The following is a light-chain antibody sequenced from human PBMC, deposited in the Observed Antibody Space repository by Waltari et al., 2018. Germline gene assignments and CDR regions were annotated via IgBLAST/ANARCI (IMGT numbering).Light chain of an antibody. CDR3: ASWDDILIGRL. J-gene: IGLJ2*01. Sequence: QSVLTQPPSASAAPGQRVNISCSGSTSNIGNNFVSCYQQPPGTAPRLVIHRDSQRPSGIPDRFSGSKSGTSASLAISGLRSEDEADYYCASWDDILIGRLFGGGTKLTVL. CDR1: TSNIGNNF. V-gene: IGLV1-47*01. CDR2: RDS.